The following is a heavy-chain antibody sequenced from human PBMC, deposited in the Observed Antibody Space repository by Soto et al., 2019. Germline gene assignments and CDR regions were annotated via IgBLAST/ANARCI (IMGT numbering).Heavy chain of an antibody. CDR2: ISYDGSNK. Sequence: AGGSLRLSCAASGFAFSSYGMHWVRQAPGKGLEWVAVISYDGSNKYYADSVKGRFTISRDNSKNTLYLQMNSLRAEDTAVYYCAKDSAILYYYYGMDVWGQGTTVTVSS. J-gene: IGHJ6*02. V-gene: IGHV3-30*18. CDR3: AKDSAILYYYYGMDV. CDR1: GFAFSSYG. D-gene: IGHD2-15*01.